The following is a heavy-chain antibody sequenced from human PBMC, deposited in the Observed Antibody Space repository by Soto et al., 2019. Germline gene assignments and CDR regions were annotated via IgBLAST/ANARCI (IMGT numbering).Heavy chain of an antibody. J-gene: IGHJ4*02. V-gene: IGHV1-18*01. CDR2: IRTYKGNT. Sequence: QAQLLQSGPGVKKPGASLKVSCKTSGYTFTSYGIAWVRQAPGQGLEWMGWIRTYKGNTNYAQNFQGRVPMTTDTSTSTAYMELRSLRPDDTAVYYCATRASAFGYWGQGTLVTVSS. CDR1: GYTFTSYG. CDR3: ATRASAFGY.